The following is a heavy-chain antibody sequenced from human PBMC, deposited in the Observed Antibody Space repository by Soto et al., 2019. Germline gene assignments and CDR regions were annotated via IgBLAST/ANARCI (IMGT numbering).Heavy chain of an antibody. CDR3: ASIVVPSEGFDY. J-gene: IGHJ4*02. Sequence: GASVKVSCKASGGTFSSYAISWVRQAPGQGLEWMGGVIPIFGTANYAQKFQGRVTITADESTSTAYMELSSLRSEDTAVYYCASIVVPSEGFDYWGQGTLVTVSS. V-gene: IGHV1-69*13. CDR2: VIPIFGTA. D-gene: IGHD2-2*01. CDR1: GGTFSSYA.